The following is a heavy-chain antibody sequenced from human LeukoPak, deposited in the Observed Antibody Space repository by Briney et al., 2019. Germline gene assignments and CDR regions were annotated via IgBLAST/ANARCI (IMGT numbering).Heavy chain of an antibody. J-gene: IGHJ4*02. Sequence: GASVTVSFKASGGTFSSYAISWVRQAPGQGLEWMGRIIPILGIANYAQKFQGRVTITADKSTSTAYMELSSLRAEDTAVYYCAKTSGHSSYNPLDYWGQGTLVTVSS. CDR3: AKTSGHSSYNPLDY. D-gene: IGHD4-4*01. V-gene: IGHV1-69*04. CDR1: GGTFSSYA. CDR2: IIPILGIA.